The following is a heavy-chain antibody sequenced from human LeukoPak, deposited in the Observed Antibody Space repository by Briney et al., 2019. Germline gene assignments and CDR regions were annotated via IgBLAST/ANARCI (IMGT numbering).Heavy chain of an antibody. Sequence: PGGSLRVSCAASAFTFSSYTMNWVRQAPGKGLEWVSSISSSGSYIYYADSVKGRFTISRDNAKNSLYLQMDSLRAEDTAVYYCAREESSSSGYYFDYWGQGTLVTVSS. CDR3: AREESSSSGYYFDY. J-gene: IGHJ4*02. D-gene: IGHD6-6*01. V-gene: IGHV3-21*01. CDR1: AFTFSSYT. CDR2: ISSSGSYI.